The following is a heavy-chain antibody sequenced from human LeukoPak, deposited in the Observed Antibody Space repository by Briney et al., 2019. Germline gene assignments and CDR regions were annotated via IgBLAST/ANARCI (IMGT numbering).Heavy chain of an antibody. V-gene: IGHV3-9*01. J-gene: IGHJ4*02. CDR2: ISWNSGSI. CDR1: GFTFEDYA. D-gene: IGHD3-22*01. CDR3: ARDLYDSSGFDY. Sequence: GRPLRLSCAASGFTFEDYAMHWVRQAPGKGLEWVSGISWNSGSIGYADSVKGLFTISRDNAKNSLYLQMNSLRAEDTALYYCARDLYDSSGFDYWGQGALVTVSS.